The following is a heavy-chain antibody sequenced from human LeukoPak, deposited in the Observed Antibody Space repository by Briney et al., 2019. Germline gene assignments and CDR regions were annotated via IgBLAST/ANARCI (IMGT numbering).Heavy chain of an antibody. Sequence: GGSLRLSCAASGFTFSSYSMNWVRQAPGKGLQWVSSISSSSSYIYYADSVKGRFTISRDNAKNSVYLQMNSLRAEDTAVYYCARARLGLPLDYWGQGTLVTVSS. J-gene: IGHJ4*02. CDR1: GFTFSSYS. CDR2: ISSSSSYI. V-gene: IGHV3-21*01. CDR3: ARARLGLPLDY. D-gene: IGHD7-27*01.